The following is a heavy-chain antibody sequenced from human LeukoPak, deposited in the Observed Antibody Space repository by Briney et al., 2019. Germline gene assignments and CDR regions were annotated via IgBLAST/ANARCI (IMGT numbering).Heavy chain of an antibody. J-gene: IGHJ4*02. CDR2: IYYSGST. V-gene: IGHV4-39*07. CDR3: ARALGIAAAGTFAPFGY. D-gene: IGHD6-13*01. Sequence: SETLSLTCTVSGGSISSSSYYWGWIRQPPGKGLEWIGSIYYSGSTYYNPSLKSRVTISVDTSKNQFSLKLSSVTAADTAVYYCARALGIAAAGTFAPFGYWGQGTLVTVSS. CDR1: GGSISSSSYY.